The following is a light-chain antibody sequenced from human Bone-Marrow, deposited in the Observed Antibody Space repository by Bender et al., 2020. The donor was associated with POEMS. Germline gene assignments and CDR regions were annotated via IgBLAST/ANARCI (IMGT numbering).Light chain of an antibody. Sequence: QSALTQPASVSESPGQSITISCTGTSSDVGVYGYVSWYQQHPGKAPKLLIYDVTNRASGVSDRFSGSKSGNTASLTISGLQTEDEAHYYCCSYARSSSFDVVFGGGTKLTVL. J-gene: IGLJ2*01. CDR3: CSYARSSSFDVV. CDR2: DVT. V-gene: IGLV2-14*03. CDR1: SSDVGVYGY.